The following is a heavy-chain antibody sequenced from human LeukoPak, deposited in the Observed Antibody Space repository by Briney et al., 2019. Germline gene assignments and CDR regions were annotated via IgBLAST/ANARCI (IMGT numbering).Heavy chain of an antibody. CDR1: GFTFSSYW. Sequence: GSLRLSCAAPGFTFSSYWMSWVRQAPGKGLEWVANIKQDGSEKYYVDSVKGRFTISRDNAKNSLYLQMNSLRAEDTAVYYCAREDTAMDAPDYWGQGTLVTVSS. CDR3: AREDTAMDAPDY. D-gene: IGHD5-18*01. CDR2: IKQDGSEK. J-gene: IGHJ4*02. V-gene: IGHV3-7*01.